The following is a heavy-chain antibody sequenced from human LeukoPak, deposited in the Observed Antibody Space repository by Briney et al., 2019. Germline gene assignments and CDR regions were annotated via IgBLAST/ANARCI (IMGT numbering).Heavy chain of an antibody. D-gene: IGHD3-3*01. V-gene: IGHV3-7*01. CDR1: GFTFSSYW. Sequence: GGSLRLSCAASGFTFSSYWMSWVRQAPGKGLEWVANIKQDGSEKYYVDSVKGRFTISRDNAKNSLYLQMNSLRAEDTAVYYCARAYYDFWSGYYPYFDYWGQGTLVTVSS. J-gene: IGHJ4*02. CDR3: ARAYYDFWSGYYPYFDY. CDR2: IKQDGSEK.